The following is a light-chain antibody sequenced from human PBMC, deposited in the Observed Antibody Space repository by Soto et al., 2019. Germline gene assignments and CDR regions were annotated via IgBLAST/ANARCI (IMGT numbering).Light chain of an antibody. CDR1: QTVTGA. CDR3: QQYNDWPPYT. J-gene: IGKJ2*01. V-gene: IGKV3-15*01. CDR2: GAS. Sequence: EILMTQSPATLSVSPGERAPLSCRASQTVTGALAWYQQKPGQAPRLLIYGASTRATGIPDRFSGSGSGTEFTLTISSLQSEDFAVYYCQQYNDWPPYTFGQGTNVEIK.